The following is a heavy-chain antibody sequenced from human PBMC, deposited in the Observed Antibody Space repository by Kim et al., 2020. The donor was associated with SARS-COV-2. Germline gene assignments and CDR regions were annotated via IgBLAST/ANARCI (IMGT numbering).Heavy chain of an antibody. CDR3: ARNHWLWFGEHPIDY. D-gene: IGHD3-10*01. CDR2: INHSGST. CDR1: GGSFSGYY. Sequence: SETLSLTCAVYGGSFSGYYWSWIRQPPGKGLEWIGEINHSGSTNYNPSLKSRVTISVDTSKNQFSLKLSSVTAADTAVYYCARNHWLWFGEHPIDYWGQGTLVTVSS. V-gene: IGHV4-34*01. J-gene: IGHJ4*02.